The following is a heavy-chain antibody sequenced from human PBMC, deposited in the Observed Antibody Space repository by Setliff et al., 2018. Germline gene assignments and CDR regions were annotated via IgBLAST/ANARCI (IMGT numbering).Heavy chain of an antibody. V-gene: IGHV3-74*01. CDR3: AALDWGENFYNVDV. D-gene: IGHD7-27*01. J-gene: IGHJ6*03. Sequence: GGSLRLSCVGTGFSFRNCWASWVRQAPGKGPEWVSRINGDATIAHYADSVKGRFTISRDNGRNTLYLQINSLRGEDTGVYFCAALDWGENFYNVDVWGKGTTVTVSS. CDR2: INGDATIA. CDR1: GFSFRNCW.